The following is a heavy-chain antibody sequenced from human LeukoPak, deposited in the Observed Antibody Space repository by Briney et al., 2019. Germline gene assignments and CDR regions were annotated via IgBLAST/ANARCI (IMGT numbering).Heavy chain of an antibody. CDR3: AADPLFNYHGSGSYPNPDY. Sequence: SVKVSCKASGFTFTSSAVQWVRQARGQRLEWIGWIVVGSGNTNYAQKFQERVTITRDMSTSTAYMELSSLRSEDTAVYYCAADPLFNYHGSGSYPNPDYWGQGTLVTVSS. V-gene: IGHV1-58*01. J-gene: IGHJ4*02. CDR1: GFTFTSSA. D-gene: IGHD3-10*01. CDR2: IVVGSGNT.